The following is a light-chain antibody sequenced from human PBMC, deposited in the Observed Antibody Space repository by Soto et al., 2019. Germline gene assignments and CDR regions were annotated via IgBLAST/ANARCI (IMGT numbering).Light chain of an antibody. CDR3: SSYRTSNTRQIV. Sequence: SVLTKPASVSGSPGQSITISCNGTSSDVGGYNYVSWYQHHPGKAPKLMIYDVSNRPSGVSNRFSGSKSGNTASLGISGLQPEDEADYYCSSYRTSNTRQIVCGTGTKVTVL. V-gene: IGLV2-14*03. CDR2: DVS. CDR1: SSDVGGYNY. J-gene: IGLJ1*01.